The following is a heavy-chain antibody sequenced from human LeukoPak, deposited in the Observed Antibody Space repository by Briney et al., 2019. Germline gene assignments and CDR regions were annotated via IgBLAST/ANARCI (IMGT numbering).Heavy chain of an antibody. Sequence: SETLSLTCTVSDDSITMYYWTWIRQPPGKGLEWIGYVDHTGSTRFNPSLHGRVSISRDTSKNFFSLRLRSVTAADTAVYFCARGRVSSSTWYSTYYYFFYMDFWGKGTTVTVSS. CDR3: ARGRVSSSTWYSTYYYFFYMDF. CDR1: DDSITMYY. V-gene: IGHV4-59*01. CDR2: VDHTGST. J-gene: IGHJ6*03. D-gene: IGHD4-11*01.